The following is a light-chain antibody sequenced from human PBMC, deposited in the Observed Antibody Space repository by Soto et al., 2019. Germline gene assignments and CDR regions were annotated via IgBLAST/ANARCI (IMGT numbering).Light chain of an antibody. CDR1: QNINTW. J-gene: IGKJ1*01. CDR3: QHYNSFPWT. CDR2: KAS. V-gene: IGKV1-5*03. Sequence: DIQMTQSRSTLSASVGDRVTITCRASQNINTWLAWYQQKPGKAPNLLIYKASTLEGGVPSRFSGSGSGTEFSLTISSLQPDDFATYYCQHYNSFPWTFGQGTKVEI.